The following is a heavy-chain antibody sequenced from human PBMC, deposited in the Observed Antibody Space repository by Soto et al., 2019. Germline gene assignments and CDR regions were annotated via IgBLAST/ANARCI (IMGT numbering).Heavy chain of an antibody. CDR1: GYSFTSYW. Sequence: GESLKISCKGSGYSFTSYWIGWVRQMPGKGLEWMGIIYPGDSDTRYSPSFQGQVTISADKSISTAYLQWSSLKASDTAMYYCASIAARQGHGIDYWGQGTLVTVSS. J-gene: IGHJ4*02. CDR2: IYPGDSDT. V-gene: IGHV5-51*01. D-gene: IGHD6-6*01. CDR3: ASIAARQGHGIDY.